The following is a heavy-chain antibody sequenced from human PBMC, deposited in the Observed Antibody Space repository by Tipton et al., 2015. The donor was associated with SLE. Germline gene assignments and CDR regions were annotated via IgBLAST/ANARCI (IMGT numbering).Heavy chain of an antibody. CDR1: GGSISTYY. J-gene: IGHJ4*02. CDR2: FHSSVNT. Sequence: TLSLTCTVSGGSISTYYWSWIRQPPGKGLEWIGYFHSSVNTYYNPSLKSRVTISVDTSENQFSLKLTSVTAADTAVYYCARDSPHTYGGAVGYWGQGTLVTVSS. V-gene: IGHV4-59*01. CDR3: ARDSPHTYGGAVGY. D-gene: IGHD5-18*01.